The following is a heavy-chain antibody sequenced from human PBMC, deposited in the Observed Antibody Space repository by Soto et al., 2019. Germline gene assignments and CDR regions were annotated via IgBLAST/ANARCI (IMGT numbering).Heavy chain of an antibody. V-gene: IGHV4-39*01. D-gene: IGHD3-3*01. CDR2: IYYSRST. CDR1: VGSISSSSYY. CDR3: ARGPNYVFWSGYQYYVVY. Sequence: SETLSLTCTVSVGSISSSSYYWGWIRQPPGRGLEWIGSIYYSRSTYYNPSLKSRVTIAVDTSKNQFSLKLSSVTAADTAVYYCARGPNYVFWSGYQYYVVYCVQGTLVTVSS. J-gene: IGHJ4*02.